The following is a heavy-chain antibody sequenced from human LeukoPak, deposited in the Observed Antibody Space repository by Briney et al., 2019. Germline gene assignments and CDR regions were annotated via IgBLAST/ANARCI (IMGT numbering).Heavy chain of an antibody. CDR3: ATLGYCGGGSCYSEDWFDP. J-gene: IGHJ5*02. D-gene: IGHD2-15*01. Sequence: SETLSLTCTVSGGTFSSGGYYWSWIRQHPGKGLEWIGYIYYSGSTYYNPSLKSRVTISIDTSKSQFYLKLSSVTAADTAIYYCATLGYCGGGSCYSEDWFDPWGQGTLVTVSS. CDR1: GGTFSSGGYY. CDR2: IYYSGST. V-gene: IGHV4-31*03.